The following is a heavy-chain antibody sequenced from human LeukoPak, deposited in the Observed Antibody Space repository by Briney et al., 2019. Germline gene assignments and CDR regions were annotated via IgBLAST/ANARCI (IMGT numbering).Heavy chain of an antibody. D-gene: IGHD4-23*01. V-gene: IGHV4-4*09. CDR2: IHTSGST. CDR3: ANSYDGKIVPFDN. Sequence: ASETLSLTCTVPDGFISNSFWNWVRQPPGKGLEWIAYIHTSGSTNYNPAFKSRVTLSVDTSKSQFSLRLNSVTASDTAVYYCANSYDGKIVPFDNWGQGTLVTVSS. J-gene: IGHJ4*02. CDR1: DGFISNSF.